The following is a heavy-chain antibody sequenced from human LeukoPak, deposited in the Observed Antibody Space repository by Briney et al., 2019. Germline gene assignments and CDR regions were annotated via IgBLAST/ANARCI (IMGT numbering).Heavy chain of an antibody. CDR2: ISYDGSNK. J-gene: IGHJ4*02. D-gene: IGHD5-18*01. Sequence: GGSLRLSCAASGFTFSSYGMHWVRQAPGKGLEWVAVISYDGSNKYYADSVKGRFTISRDNSKNTLYLQMNSLRAEDTGVYYCAKDRSATAMVKDYWGQGTLVTVSS. V-gene: IGHV3-30*18. CDR1: GFTFSSYG. CDR3: AKDRSATAMVKDY.